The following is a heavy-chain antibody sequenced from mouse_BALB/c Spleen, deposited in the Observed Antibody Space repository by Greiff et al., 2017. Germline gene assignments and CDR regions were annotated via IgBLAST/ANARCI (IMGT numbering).Heavy chain of an antibody. CDR1: GYSFTGYY. D-gene: IGHD2-14*01. CDR2: ISCYNGAT. V-gene: IGHV1S34*01. J-gene: IGHJ4*01. Sequence: LVKTGASVKISCKASGYSFTGYYMHWVKQSHGKSLEWIGYISCYNGATSYNQKFKGKATFTVDTSSSTAYMQFNSLTSEDSAVYYCARLGEVRGYYYAMDYWGQGTSVTVSS. CDR3: ARLGEVRGYYYAMDY.